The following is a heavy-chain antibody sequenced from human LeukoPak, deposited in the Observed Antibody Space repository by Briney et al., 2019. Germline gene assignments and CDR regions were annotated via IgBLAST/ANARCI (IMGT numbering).Heavy chain of an antibody. CDR3: ASWAGGNAPVASFDY. V-gene: IGHV1-2*02. J-gene: IGHJ4*02. Sequence: ASVEVSCKPSGYSFTGYYMHWMRQAPGQGLEWMGWINLNSGDTNYAEKFQGRVTMTRNTSISTAYVELSRLRYDDTAVYYCASWAGGNAPVASFDYWGQGTLVTVSS. D-gene: IGHD1-14*01. CDR2: INLNSGDT. CDR1: GYSFTGYY.